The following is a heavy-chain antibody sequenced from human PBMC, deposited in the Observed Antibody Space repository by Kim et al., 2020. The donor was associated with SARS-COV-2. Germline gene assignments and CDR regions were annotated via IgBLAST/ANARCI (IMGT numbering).Heavy chain of an antibody. CDR1: GGTFSSYT. V-gene: IGHV1-69*04. D-gene: IGHD6-13*01. Sequence: SVKVSCKASGGTFSSYTISWVRQAPGQGLEWMGRIIPILGIANYAQKFQGRVTITADKSTSTAYMELSSLRSEDTAVYYCAREGGSSSWYRYWGQGTLVTVSS. J-gene: IGHJ4*02. CDR3: AREGGSSSWYRY. CDR2: IIPILGIA.